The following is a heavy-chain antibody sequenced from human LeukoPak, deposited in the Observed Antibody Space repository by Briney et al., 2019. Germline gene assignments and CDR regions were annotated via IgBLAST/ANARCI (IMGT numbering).Heavy chain of an antibody. CDR3: ARGAPSLYYYYMDI. J-gene: IGHJ6*03. CDR2: IYYSGST. V-gene: IGHV4-39*07. CDR1: GGSISSSSYY. Sequence: PSETLSLTCTVSGGSISSSSYYWGWIRQPPGKGLEWIGSIYYSGSTYYNPSLKSRVTISVDTSKNQFSLKLSSVTAADTAVYYCARGAPSLYYYYMDIWGKGTTVTVSS. D-gene: IGHD3-16*01.